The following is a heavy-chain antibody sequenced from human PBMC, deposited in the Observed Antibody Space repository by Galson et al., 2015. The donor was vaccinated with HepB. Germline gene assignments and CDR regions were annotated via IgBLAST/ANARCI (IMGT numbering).Heavy chain of an antibody. CDR1: GFTFSSYA. J-gene: IGHJ4*02. CDR2: ISYDGSNK. V-gene: IGHV3-30*04. D-gene: IGHD4-23*01. CDR3: ARDFGNGGGYFDY. Sequence: SLRLSCAASGFTFSSYAMHWVRQAPGKGLEWVAVISYDGSNKYYADSVKGRFTISRDNSKNTLYLQMNSLRAEDTAVYYCARDFGNGGGYFDYWGQGTLVTVSS.